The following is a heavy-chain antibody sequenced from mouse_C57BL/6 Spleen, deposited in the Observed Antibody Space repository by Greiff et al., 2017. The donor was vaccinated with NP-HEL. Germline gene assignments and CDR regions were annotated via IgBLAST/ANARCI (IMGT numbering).Heavy chain of an antibody. CDR3: AREESYYYGSSYGFAY. D-gene: IGHD1-1*01. CDR1: GHTFTDYN. CDR2: INPNNGGT. V-gene: IGHV1-22*01. Sequence: VQLQQSGPELVKPGASVKMSCKASGHTFTDYNMHWVKQSHGKSLEWIGYINPNNGGTSYNQKFKGKATLTVNKSSSTAYMELRSLTSEDSAVYYGAREESYYYGSSYGFAYWGQGTLVTVSA. J-gene: IGHJ3*01.